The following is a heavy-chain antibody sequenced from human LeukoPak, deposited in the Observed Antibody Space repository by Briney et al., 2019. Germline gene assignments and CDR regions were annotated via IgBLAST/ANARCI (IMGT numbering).Heavy chain of an antibody. D-gene: IGHD3-16*01. CDR2: INTNTGNP. Sequence: ASVKVSCKASGYTFSNYAMSWVRQAPGQGLEWMGWINTNTGNPMYAQGFTGRFVFSLDTSVSTTYLQISSLKAEDTAVYYCARGVLIMFGGVLGYWGQGTLVTVSS. CDR1: GYTFSNYA. V-gene: IGHV7-4-1*02. J-gene: IGHJ4*02. CDR3: ARGVLIMFGGVLGY.